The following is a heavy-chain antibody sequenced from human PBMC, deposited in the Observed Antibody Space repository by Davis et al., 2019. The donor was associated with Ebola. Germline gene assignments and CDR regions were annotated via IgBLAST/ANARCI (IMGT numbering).Heavy chain of an antibody. CDR2: IYYSGST. CDR3: AGGLYYYDSSAIIGFDY. CDR1: GGSISSYY. V-gene: IGHV4-59*01. J-gene: IGHJ4*02. Sequence: SETLSLTCTVSGGSISSYYWSWIRQPPGKGLEWIGYIYYSGSTNYNPSLKSRVTISADTSKNQFSLRLSSVTAADTAVYYCAGGLYYYDSSAIIGFDYWGQGTLVTVSS. D-gene: IGHD3-22*01.